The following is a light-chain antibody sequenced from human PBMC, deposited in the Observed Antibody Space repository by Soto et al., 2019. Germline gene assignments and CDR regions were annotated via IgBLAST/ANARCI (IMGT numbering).Light chain of an antibody. V-gene: IGLV1-40*01. CDR1: SSNIGAGYD. J-gene: IGLJ2*01. Sequence: QAVVTQPPSVSGVPGQRVTISCTGSSSNIGAGYDVHWYQQLPGTAPKLLIYGNSNQPSGVPDRFSGSKSGTSASLAITGLQAEDEADYYCQSYDSSLSGRVVFGGGTKLTVL. CDR2: GNS. CDR3: QSYDSSLSGRVV.